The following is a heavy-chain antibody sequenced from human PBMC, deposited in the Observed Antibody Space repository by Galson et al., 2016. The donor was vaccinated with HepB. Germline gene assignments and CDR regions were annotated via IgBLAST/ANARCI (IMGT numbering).Heavy chain of an antibody. V-gene: IGHV4-39*07. CDR3: ARDRGTIAVADNYYYGMDV. J-gene: IGHJ6*02. Sequence: SETLSLTCTVSGGSISSGSYYWGWIRQPPGKGLEWIGYIYHSGTTYYSPSLKSRVTISVDTSKNQLSLKVRSVTGADTAVYYCARDRGTIAVADNYYYGMDVWGQGTTVTVSS. CDR1: GGSISSGSYY. CDR2: IYHSGTT. D-gene: IGHD6-19*01.